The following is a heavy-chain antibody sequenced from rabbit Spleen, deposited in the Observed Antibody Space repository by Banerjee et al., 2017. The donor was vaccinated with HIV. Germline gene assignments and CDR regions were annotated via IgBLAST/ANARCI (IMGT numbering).Heavy chain of an antibody. Sequence: QSLEESGGDLVKPGASLTLTCTASGFSFSSKYYMCWVRQAPGKGLEWIACIYAGSSGDTYYANWAKGRFTISKTSSTTVTLQMTSLTAADTATYFCARETSSGWGVLLYYFNLWGQGTLVTVS. CDR3: ARETSSGWGVLLYYFNL. CDR2: IYAGSSGDT. J-gene: IGHJ4*01. D-gene: IGHD4-1*01. V-gene: IGHV1S40*01. CDR1: GFSFSSKYY.